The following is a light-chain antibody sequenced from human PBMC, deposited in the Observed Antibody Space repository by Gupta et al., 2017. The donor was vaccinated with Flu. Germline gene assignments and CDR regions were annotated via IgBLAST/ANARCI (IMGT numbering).Light chain of an antibody. V-gene: IGKV3-20*01. CDR3: QQYGSSVLS. J-gene: IGKJ4*01. Sequence: ENVLTQSPGTLSLSPGERATLSYRASQSVPRSYVAWYQQKRGQAPRLLISGASARATGIPDRFSGSGSGTGFTLTISRLEPEDFAVYYCQQYGSSVLSFGGGTKVEIK. CDR1: QSVPRSY. CDR2: GAS.